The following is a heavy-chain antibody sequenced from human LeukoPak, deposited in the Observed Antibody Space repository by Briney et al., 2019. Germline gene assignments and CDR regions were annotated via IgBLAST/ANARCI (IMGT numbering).Heavy chain of an antibody. CDR3: AKTSRHYDIYFDY. CDR1: GYSISSGYY. V-gene: IGHV4-38-2*02. CDR2: IYHSGST. D-gene: IGHD3-9*01. J-gene: IGHJ4*02. Sequence: SETLSLTCTVSGYSISSGYYWGWIRQPPGKGLEWIGSIYHSGSTYYNPSLKSRVTISVDTSKNQFSLKLSSVTAADTAVYYCAKTSRHYDIYFDYWGQGTLVTVSS.